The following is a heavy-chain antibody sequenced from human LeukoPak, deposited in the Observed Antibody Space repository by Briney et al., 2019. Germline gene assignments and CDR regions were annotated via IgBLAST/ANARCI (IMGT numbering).Heavy chain of an antibody. D-gene: IGHD1-14*01. V-gene: IGHV4-59*01. CDR2: IYYSGST. J-gene: IGHJ4*02. CDR1: GGSISSYY. CDR3: ARDNRLGGRPLDY. Sequence: NSSETLSLTCTVSGGSISSYYWSWIRQPPGKGLEWIGYIYYSGSTNYNPSLKSRVTISVDTSKNQFSLKLSSVTAADTAVYYCARDNRLGGRPLDYWGQGTLVTVSS.